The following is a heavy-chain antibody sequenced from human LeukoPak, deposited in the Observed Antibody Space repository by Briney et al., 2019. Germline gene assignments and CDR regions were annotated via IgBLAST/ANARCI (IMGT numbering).Heavy chain of an antibody. CDR1: GFTVSSNY. CDR3: ARGDGSGWYIVSDYYYYGMDV. Sequence: PGGSLRLSYAASGFTVSSNYMSWVRQAPGKGLEWVSVIYSGGSTYYADSVKGRFTISRDNSKNTLYLQMNSLRAEDTAVYYCARGDGSGWYIVSDYYYYGMDVWGQGTTVTVSS. J-gene: IGHJ6*02. V-gene: IGHV3-53*01. CDR2: IYSGGST. D-gene: IGHD6-19*01.